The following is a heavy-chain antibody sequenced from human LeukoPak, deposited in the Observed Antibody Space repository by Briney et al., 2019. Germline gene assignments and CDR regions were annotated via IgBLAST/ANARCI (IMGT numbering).Heavy chain of an antibody. V-gene: IGHV7-4-1*02. Sequence: ASVKVSCKASGYTFTSYAMNWVRQAPGQGLEWMGWINTNTGNPTYAQGFTGRFVFSLDTSVSTAYLQISSLKAEDTAVYYCARDNCSGGSCAFDYWGQGTLVTVSS. CDR2: INTNTGNP. D-gene: IGHD2-15*01. CDR1: GYTFTSYA. CDR3: ARDNCSGGSCAFDY. J-gene: IGHJ4*02.